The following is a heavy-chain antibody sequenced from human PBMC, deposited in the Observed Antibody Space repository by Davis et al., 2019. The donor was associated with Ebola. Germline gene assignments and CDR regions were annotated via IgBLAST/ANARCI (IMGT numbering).Heavy chain of an antibody. D-gene: IGHD6-19*01. CDR3: TRGWFRSGMDV. CDR1: GDSVSGGNGA. Sequence: PSETLSLTCAISGDSVSGGNGAWNWIRQSPSRGLERLGRTYYYSKWFNDYAISVKSRITVNPDTSKNQFSLLLNSVTPEDTAIYYCTRGWFRSGMDVWGQGTTVTVSS. V-gene: IGHV6-1*01. CDR2: TYYYSKWFN. J-gene: IGHJ6*02.